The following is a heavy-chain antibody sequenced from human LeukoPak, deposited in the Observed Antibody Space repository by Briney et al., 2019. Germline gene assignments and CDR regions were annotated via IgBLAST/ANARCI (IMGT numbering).Heavy chain of an antibody. Sequence: SARVSCKASGGTFSSYAISWVRQAPGQGLEWMGGIIPIFGTANYAQKFQGRVTITADESTSTAYMELSSLRSGDTAVYYCARGPRMLNYYYDSSGYRPIYFDYWGQRTLGSASS. CDR1: GGTFSSYA. V-gene: IGHV1-69*13. CDR2: IIPIFGTA. CDR3: ARGPRMLNYYYDSSGYRPIYFDY. D-gene: IGHD3-22*01. J-gene: IGHJ4*02.